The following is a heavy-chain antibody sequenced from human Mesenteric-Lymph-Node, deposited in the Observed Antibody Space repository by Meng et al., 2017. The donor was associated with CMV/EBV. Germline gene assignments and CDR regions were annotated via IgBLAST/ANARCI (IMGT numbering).Heavy chain of an antibody. CDR1: GFTFSSYD. Sequence: GGSLRLSCEVSGFTFSSYDMNWVRQAPGKGLEWVSTISGSGDATHYADSVKGRFTISRDNFNSILYLQMNSLRADDTAVYYCLNKPTTPPYSSGWYPRFHYWGQGTLVTVSS. CDR3: LNKPTTPPYSSGWYPRFHY. J-gene: IGHJ4*02. V-gene: IGHV3-23*01. D-gene: IGHD6-19*01. CDR2: ISGSGDAT.